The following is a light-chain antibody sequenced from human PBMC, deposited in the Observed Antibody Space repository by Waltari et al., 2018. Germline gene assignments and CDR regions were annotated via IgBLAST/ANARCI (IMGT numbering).Light chain of an antibody. J-gene: IGLJ3*02. CDR1: SRDIGRYNY. CDR2: EVS. V-gene: IGLV2-8*01. Sequence: QSALTQPPSASGSPGQSVTISCTGTSRDIGRYNYVSWYQQHPGKAPKLMIYEVSKGPSGVPDRFSSSKSGNTVSLSVSGLQAEDEADYYCSSYAGSNNWVFGGGTKLTVL. CDR3: SSYAGSNNWV.